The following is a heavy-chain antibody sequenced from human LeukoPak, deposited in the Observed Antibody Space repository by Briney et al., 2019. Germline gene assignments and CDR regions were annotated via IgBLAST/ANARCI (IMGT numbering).Heavy chain of an antibody. CDR3: AKAEGAAAGRYYYYGMDV. D-gene: IGHD6-13*01. CDR1: GFTFDDYA. V-gene: IGHV3-9*01. Sequence: GGSLRLSCAASGFTFDDYAMHWVRQAPGKGLEWVSGISWNSGSVGYADSVKGRFTISRDNAKNSLYLQMNSLRAEDTALYYCAKAEGAAAGRYYYYGMDVWGQGTTVTVSS. J-gene: IGHJ6*02. CDR2: ISWNSGSV.